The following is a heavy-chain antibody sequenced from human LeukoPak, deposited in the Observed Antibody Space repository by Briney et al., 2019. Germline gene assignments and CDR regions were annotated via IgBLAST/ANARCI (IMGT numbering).Heavy chain of an antibody. Sequence: GGSLRLSCAASGFTFSNFWMTWVRQAPGKGLEWVAIIKQDGSQKYYVDSVKGRFTISRDNARNSLYLQMNSLRAEDTAVYWAVAGTTYWGQGTLVTVS. D-gene: IGHD6-19*01. J-gene: IGHJ4*02. V-gene: IGHV3-7*05. CDR1: GFTFSNFW. CDR3: VAGTTY. CDR2: IKQDGSQK.